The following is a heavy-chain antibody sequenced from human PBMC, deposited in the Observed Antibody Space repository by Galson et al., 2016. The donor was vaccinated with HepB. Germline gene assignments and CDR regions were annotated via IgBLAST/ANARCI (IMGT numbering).Heavy chain of an antibody. V-gene: IGHV1-18*01. CDR2: ISVYNGDT. Sequence: SVKVSCKASGYTFTNYGISWVRQAPGQGLEWLGWISVYNGDTNYAQNLQGRVTMTTDTSTSTASMELRSLRSDDTAVYYCARDLSPVQNRPGSWGQGTLVTVSS. CDR3: ARDLSPVQNRPGS. D-gene: IGHD1/OR15-1a*01. J-gene: IGHJ5*02. CDR1: GYTFTNYG.